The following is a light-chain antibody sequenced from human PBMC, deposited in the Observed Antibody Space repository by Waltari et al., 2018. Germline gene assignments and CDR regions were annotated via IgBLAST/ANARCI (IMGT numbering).Light chain of an antibody. CDR3: QQYGSSPLLT. J-gene: IGKJ3*01. Sequence: DIQMTQSPSSLSASVGDRVTIPCRASQSISSDLNWYQQKPGKAPKLLIYAASSLQSGVPSRFSGSGSGTDFTLTISSLQAEDVAGYYCQQYGSSPLLTFGPGTKVEVK. CDR2: AAS. CDR1: QSISSD. V-gene: IGKV1-39*01.